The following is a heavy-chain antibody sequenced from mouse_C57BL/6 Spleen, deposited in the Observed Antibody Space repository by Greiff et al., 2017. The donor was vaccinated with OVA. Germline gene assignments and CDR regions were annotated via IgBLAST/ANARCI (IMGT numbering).Heavy chain of an antibody. CDR3: ARGIGSKFLFDY. CDR1: GYTFTSYW. J-gene: IGHJ2*01. Sequence: QVQLKQPGAELVRPGTSVKLSCKASGYTFTSYWMHWVKQRPGQGLEWIGVIDPSDSYTNYNQKFKGKATLTVDTSSSTAYMQLSSLTSEDSAVYYGARGIGSKFLFDYWGQGTTLTVSS. V-gene: IGHV1-59*01. D-gene: IGHD1-1*01. CDR2: IDPSDSYT.